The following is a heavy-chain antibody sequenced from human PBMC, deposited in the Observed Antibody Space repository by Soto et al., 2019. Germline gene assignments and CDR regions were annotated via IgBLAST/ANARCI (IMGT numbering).Heavy chain of an antibody. CDR2: IIPIFGTA. D-gene: IGHD2-2*01. V-gene: IGHV1-69*12. J-gene: IGHJ6*02. Sequence: QVQLVQSGAEVKKPGSSVKVSCKAPGGTFSSYAISWVRQAPGQGLEWMGGIIPIFGTANYAQKFQGRVTITADESTSIAYMELSSLRSEDTAVYNCARHVPAAGYYYGMDVWGQGTTVTVSS. CDR3: ARHVPAAGYYYGMDV. CDR1: GGTFSSYA.